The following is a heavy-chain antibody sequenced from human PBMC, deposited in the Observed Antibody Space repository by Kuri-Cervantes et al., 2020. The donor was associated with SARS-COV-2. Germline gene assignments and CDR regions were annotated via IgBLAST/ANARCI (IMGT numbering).Heavy chain of an antibody. Sequence: GESLKISCAASGFTFSSYEMNWVRQVPGKGLEWVSYISSSGSTIYYADSVKGRFTISRDNAKNSLYLQMNSLRAEDTAVYYCAPRGEGSGFDYWGQGTLVTVSS. D-gene: IGHD3-16*01. CDR3: APRGEGSGFDY. V-gene: IGHV3-48*03. CDR1: GFTFSSYE. J-gene: IGHJ4*02. CDR2: ISSSGSTI.